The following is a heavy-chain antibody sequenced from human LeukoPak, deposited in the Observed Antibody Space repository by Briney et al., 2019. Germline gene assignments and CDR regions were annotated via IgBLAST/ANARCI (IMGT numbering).Heavy chain of an antibody. CDR1: GFTFSSYA. D-gene: IGHD5-18*01. CDR3: ARTAQFDP. Sequence: PGGSLRLSCAASGFTFSSYAMHWVRQAPGKGLEWVAVISYDGSNKYYADSVKGRFTISRDNSKNTLYLQMNSLRAEDTAVYYCARTAQFDPWGQGTLATVSS. V-gene: IGHV3-30-3*01. J-gene: IGHJ5*02. CDR2: ISYDGSNK.